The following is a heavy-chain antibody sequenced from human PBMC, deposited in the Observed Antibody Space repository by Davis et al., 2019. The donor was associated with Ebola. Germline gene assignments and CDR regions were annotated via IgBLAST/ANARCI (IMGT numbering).Heavy chain of an antibody. Sequence: SVTVSCMPSGYTFTSSGLVWVRQAPGLGLEWMGWISGFNTNTNFAQKFQGRVTVSKDTSTNTAYMDLRSLTSDDTAIYYCARAPNYDVLTGTSSYYFDYWGQGTLVTVSS. J-gene: IGHJ4*02. CDR2: ISGFNTNT. CDR3: ARAPNYDVLTGTSSYYFDY. V-gene: IGHV1-18*04. D-gene: IGHD3-9*01. CDR1: GYTFTSSG.